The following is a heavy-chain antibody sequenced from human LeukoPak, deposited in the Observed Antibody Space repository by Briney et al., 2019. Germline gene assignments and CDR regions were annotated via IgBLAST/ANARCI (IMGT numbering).Heavy chain of an antibody. CDR1: GGTFSSYA. Sequence: ASVKVSCKASGGTFSSYAISWVRQAPGQGLEWMGGIIPIFGTANYAQKFQGRVTITADGSTSTAYMELSSLRSEDTAVYYCAREQHYYYYYGMDVWGQGTTVTVSS. J-gene: IGHJ6*02. D-gene: IGHD1-1*01. V-gene: IGHV1-69*13. CDR2: IIPIFGTA. CDR3: AREQHYYYYYGMDV.